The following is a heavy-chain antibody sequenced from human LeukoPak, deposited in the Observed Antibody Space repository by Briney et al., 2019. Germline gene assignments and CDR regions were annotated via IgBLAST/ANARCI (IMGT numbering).Heavy chain of an antibody. J-gene: IGHJ6*02. CDR2: ISSSSTAI. V-gene: IGHV3-48*01. CDR3: AKERWPRNMDV. Sequence: PGGSLRLSCAASGFTFTSYNMNWVRQAPGKGLEWVSYISSSSTAIYYADSVKGRFTISRDNAKNSLYLQMNSLRAEDTAAYYCAKERWPRNMDVWGQGTTVTVSS. D-gene: IGHD5-24*01. CDR1: GFTFTSYN.